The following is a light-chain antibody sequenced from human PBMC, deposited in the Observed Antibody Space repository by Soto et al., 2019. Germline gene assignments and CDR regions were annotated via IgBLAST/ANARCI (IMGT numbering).Light chain of an antibody. CDR2: GAS. V-gene: IGKV3-20*01. CDR1: QSVSSSY. Sequence: EIVLTQSPGTLSLSPGERATLSCRASQSVSSSYLAWYQQKPGQAPRLLIYGASSRATGIPDRVSGSGSGTDFTLTISRLEPEDFAVHYCQQYGSSPLTFGQGTRLEIK. CDR3: QQYGSSPLT. J-gene: IGKJ5*01.